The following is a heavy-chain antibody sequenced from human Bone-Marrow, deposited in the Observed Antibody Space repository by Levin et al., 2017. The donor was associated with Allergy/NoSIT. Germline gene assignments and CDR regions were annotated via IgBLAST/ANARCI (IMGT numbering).Heavy chain of an antibody. CDR2: ISGSGGST. D-gene: IGHD6-19*01. V-gene: IGHV3-23*01. CDR3: AKPVVAVAGTYYYFDY. Sequence: SCAASGFTFSSYAMSWVRQAPGKGLEWVSAISGSGGSTYYADSVKGRFTISRDNSKNTLYLQMNSLRAEDTAVYYCAKPVVAVAGTYYYFDYWGQGTLVTVSS. CDR1: GFTFSSYA. J-gene: IGHJ4*02.